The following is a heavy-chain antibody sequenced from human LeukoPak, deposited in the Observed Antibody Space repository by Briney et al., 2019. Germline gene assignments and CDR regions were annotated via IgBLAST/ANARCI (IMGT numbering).Heavy chain of an antibody. D-gene: IGHD1-26*01. V-gene: IGHV3-33*08. CDR1: GFTFSSHA. CDR2: IWYDGSDK. J-gene: IGHJ6*02. Sequence: AGSLRLSCAASGFTFSSHAMSWVRQAPGKGLEWVAVIWYDGSDKYYADSVKGRFTISRDNSKNTLYLQMNSLRAEDTAVYYCARDHPIVGATRNSYGMDVWGQGTTVTVSS. CDR3: ARDHPIVGATRNSYGMDV.